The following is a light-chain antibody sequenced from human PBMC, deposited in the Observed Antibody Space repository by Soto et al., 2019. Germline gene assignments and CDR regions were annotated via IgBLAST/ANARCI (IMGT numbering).Light chain of an antibody. CDR3: LLDFNYFWA. CDR2: AAS. Sequence: AIQLTQSPSSLSASVGDRVTITCRASQAIRNALGWYQQKPGKAPNLLIYAASILQSGVPSRFSGSGSGTDFTLTISSLQPEDFATYYCLLDFNYFWAFGQGTKVEIK. V-gene: IGKV1-6*01. J-gene: IGKJ1*01. CDR1: QAIRNA.